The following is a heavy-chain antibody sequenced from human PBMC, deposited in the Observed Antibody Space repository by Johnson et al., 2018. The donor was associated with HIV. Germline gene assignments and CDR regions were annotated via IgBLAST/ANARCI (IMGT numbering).Heavy chain of an antibody. Sequence: QVQLVESGGGVVQPGKSLKLSCAASGFIFSSYAMHWVRQAPGKGLEWVAVISYDGSNKYYADSVKGRFTISRDNSKNSLYLQMNSLRAEDTAVYYCAKLGAVAYYAFDIWGQGTMVTVSS. CDR3: AKLGAVAYYAFDI. V-gene: IGHV3-30-3*02. D-gene: IGHD6-19*01. J-gene: IGHJ3*02. CDR1: GFIFSSYA. CDR2: ISYDGSNK.